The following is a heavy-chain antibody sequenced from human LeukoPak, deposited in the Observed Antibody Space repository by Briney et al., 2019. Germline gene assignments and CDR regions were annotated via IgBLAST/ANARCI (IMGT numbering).Heavy chain of an antibody. Sequence: SETLSLTCTVSGGSISSGSYYWSWIRQPAGKGLEWIGRIYTSGSTNYNPSLKSRVTISVDTSKNQFSLKLSSVTAADTAVYYCARDRGATSYMDVWGKGTTVTVSS. CDR1: GGSISSGSYY. CDR3: ARDRGATSYMDV. D-gene: IGHD1-26*01. CDR2: IYTSGST. J-gene: IGHJ6*03. V-gene: IGHV4-61*02.